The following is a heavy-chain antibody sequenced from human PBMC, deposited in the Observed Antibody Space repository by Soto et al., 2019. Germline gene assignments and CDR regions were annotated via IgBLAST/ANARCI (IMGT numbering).Heavy chain of an antibody. CDR3: ARDRTVNTYGHLYFDL. CDR2: ISAYNGDT. Sequence: QVQLVQSGAEVKKPGASVRVSCWASGYTFTGYGISWVRQAPGQGLEWMGWISAYNGDTGDAQKFQGRVTMTTETFTSTAYMELRSLKSDDTAVYYCARDRTVNTYGHLYFDLWGRGTLVTVSS. V-gene: IGHV1-18*01. J-gene: IGHJ2*01. CDR1: GYTFTGYG. D-gene: IGHD5-18*01.